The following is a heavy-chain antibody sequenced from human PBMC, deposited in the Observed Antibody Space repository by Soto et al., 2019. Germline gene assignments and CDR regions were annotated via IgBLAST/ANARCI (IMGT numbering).Heavy chain of an antibody. Sequence: GGSLRLSCTASGFTFSSYEMTWVRQAPGKGLEWISYITSGGTTYYADSAKGRFTISRDNAENSLYLHLNSLTAEDTAIYYCARVLYATWSSLDYWGQG. J-gene: IGHJ4*02. CDR2: ITSGGTT. V-gene: IGHV3-48*03. CDR1: GFTFSSYE. D-gene: IGHD1-26*01. CDR3: ARVLYATWSSLDY.